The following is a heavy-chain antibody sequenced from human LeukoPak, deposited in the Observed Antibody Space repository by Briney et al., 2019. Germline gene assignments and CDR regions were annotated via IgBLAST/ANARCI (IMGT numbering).Heavy chain of an antibody. V-gene: IGHV4-38-2*02. Sequence: SETLSLTCTVSGYSISSGYYWGWIRQPPGKGMEWIADIYHGGSTYYNPSLKSRVTISVDTSKNQVSLKLSSVTAADTAVYYCARARLLTGDYFDYWGQGTLVTVSS. D-gene: IGHD5-18*01. CDR1: GYSISSGYY. CDR2: IYHGGST. J-gene: IGHJ4*02. CDR3: ARARLLTGDYFDY.